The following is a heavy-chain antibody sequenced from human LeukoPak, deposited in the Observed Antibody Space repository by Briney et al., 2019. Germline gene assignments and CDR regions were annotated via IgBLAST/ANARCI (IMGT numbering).Heavy chain of an antibody. CDR2: IDLDDDK. D-gene: IGHD3-10*01. CDR3: ARSRITTLRGVTASRGFDP. J-gene: IGHJ5*02. CDR1: GFSLSTTGMC. Sequence: SGPTLVNPTQTLTLTCTFSGFSLSTTGMCVSWIRQPPGKALEWLARIDLDDDKEYSTSLKTRLTISKDTSKNQVVLTMTNVDPVDTATYYCARSRITTLRGVTASRGFDPWGQGTLVTVSS. V-gene: IGHV2-70*11.